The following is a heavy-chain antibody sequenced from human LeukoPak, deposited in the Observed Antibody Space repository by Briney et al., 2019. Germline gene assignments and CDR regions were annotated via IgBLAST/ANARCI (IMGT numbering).Heavy chain of an antibody. CDR1: GFTLSSYE. Sequence: GSLRLSCTVSGFTLSSYEMTWFRQPPGKGLEWIGSIYYSGSTYYNPSLKSRVTISVDTPKNQFSLKLSSVTAADTAVYYCATPGKGYDPKYYFDYWGQGTLVTVSS. J-gene: IGHJ4*02. CDR3: ATPGKGYDPKYYFDY. V-gene: IGHV4-39*01. CDR2: IYYSGST. D-gene: IGHD5-12*01.